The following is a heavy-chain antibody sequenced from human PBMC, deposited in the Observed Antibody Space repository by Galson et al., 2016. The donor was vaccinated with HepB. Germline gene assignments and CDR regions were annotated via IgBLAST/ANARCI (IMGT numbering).Heavy chain of an antibody. V-gene: IGHV4-39*01. D-gene: IGHD5-12*01. CDR1: GGSIINTSYY. CDR2: FYTGGST. Sequence: SETLSLTCGVSGGSIINTSYYWGWIRQPPGKGLEWIGSFYTGGSTYYNPSLKSRVAISVDTSKNQFSLRLSPVTAADTAVFYCARHASDIVATSPFDYWGQGTLVTVSS. J-gene: IGHJ4*02. CDR3: ARHASDIVATSPFDY.